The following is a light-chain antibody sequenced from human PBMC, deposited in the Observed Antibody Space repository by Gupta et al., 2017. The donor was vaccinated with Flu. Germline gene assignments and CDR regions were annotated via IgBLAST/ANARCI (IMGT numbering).Light chain of an antibody. CDR2: GAS. Sequence: EIVLTQSPGTLSLSPGERATLSCRASQGVSSNLLAWYQQKPGQAPRLLMSGASYRATGTPDRFSGSGAGTDFTLVINSLEPGDFAVYFCQQLGTIPLTFGPGTRLDIK. V-gene: IGKV3-20*01. J-gene: IGKJ3*01. CDR1: QGVSSNL. CDR3: QQLGTIPLT.